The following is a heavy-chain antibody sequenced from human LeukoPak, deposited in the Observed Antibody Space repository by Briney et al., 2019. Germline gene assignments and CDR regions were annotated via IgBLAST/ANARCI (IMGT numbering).Heavy chain of an antibody. Sequence: PSQTLSLTCTVSGGSFSSGGYYWSWIRQHPGKGLEWIGYIFYSGTTYYNPSLKSRVIISVDASKNQFSLRLSSVTAADTAVYYCARDLGGLGKIDQWSQGTLVTVSS. J-gene: IGHJ4*02. CDR2: IFYSGTT. CDR1: GGSFSSGGYY. D-gene: IGHD7-27*01. V-gene: IGHV4-31*03. CDR3: ARDLGGLGKIDQ.